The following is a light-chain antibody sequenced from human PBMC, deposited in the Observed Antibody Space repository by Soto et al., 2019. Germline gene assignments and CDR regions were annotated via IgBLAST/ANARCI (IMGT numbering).Light chain of an antibody. CDR2: GNS. Sequence: QSVLTQPPSVSGAPGQRVTISCTGSSSNIGAGYDVHWYQQLPGTAPKLLIYGNSNRPSGVPDRFSGSKSGTSASLAITGLLAEDEADHYCQSYDSSRGVFGGGTKLTVL. V-gene: IGLV1-40*01. CDR1: SSNIGAGYD. CDR3: QSYDSSRGV. J-gene: IGLJ2*01.